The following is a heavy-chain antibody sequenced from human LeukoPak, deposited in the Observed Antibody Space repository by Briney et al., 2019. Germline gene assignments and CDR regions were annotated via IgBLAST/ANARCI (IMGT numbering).Heavy chain of an antibody. CDR1: GFTFSSYA. J-gene: IGHJ4*02. Sequence: GGSLRLSCAASGFTFSSYAMSWVRQAPGKGLEWVSAISGSGGSTYYADSVKGRFTISRDNSKNTLYLQMNSLRAEDTAVYYCAKASEKDIVLMVYAIGLDYWGQGTLVTVSS. CDR3: AKASEKDIVLMVYAIGLDY. CDR2: ISGSGGST. D-gene: IGHD2-8*01. V-gene: IGHV3-23*01.